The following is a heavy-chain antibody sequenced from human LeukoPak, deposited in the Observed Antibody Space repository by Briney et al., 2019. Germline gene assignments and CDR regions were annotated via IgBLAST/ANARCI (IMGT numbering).Heavy chain of an antibody. D-gene: IGHD6-19*01. CDR3: ARGPRYSSGWYSFDY. CDR2: MNPNSGNT. Sequence: ASVKVSCKASGYTFTSYGISWVRQATGQGLEWMGWMNPNSGNTGYAQKFQGRVTMTRNTSISTAYMELSSLRSEDTAVYYCARGPRYSSGWYSFDYWGQGTLVTVSS. J-gene: IGHJ4*02. V-gene: IGHV1-8*02. CDR1: GYTFTSYG.